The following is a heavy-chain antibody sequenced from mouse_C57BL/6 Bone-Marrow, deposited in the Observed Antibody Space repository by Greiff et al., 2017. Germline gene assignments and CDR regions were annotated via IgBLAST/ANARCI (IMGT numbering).Heavy chain of an antibody. CDR1: GYTFTDYN. V-gene: IGHV1-18*01. J-gene: IGHJ4*01. CDR3: ARDQRRAMDY. CDR2: INPNNGGT. Sequence: EVMLVESGPELVKPGASVKIPCKASGYTFTDYNMDWVKQSHGKSLEWIGDINPNNGGTIYNQKFKGKATLTVDKSSSTAYMELRSLTSEDTAVYYCARDQRRAMDYWGQGTSVTVSS.